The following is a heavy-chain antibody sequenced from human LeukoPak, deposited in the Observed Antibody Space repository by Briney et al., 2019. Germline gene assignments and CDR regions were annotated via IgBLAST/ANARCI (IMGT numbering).Heavy chain of an antibody. CDR2: INHSGST. J-gene: IGHJ4*02. V-gene: IGHV4-34*01. D-gene: IGHD2-2*02. CDR3: ARGSGGDIVVVPAAIKFDY. Sequence: SETLSLTCAVYGGSFSGYYWSWIRQPPGKGLEWIGEINHSGSTNYNPSLKSRVSISVDTSKNQFSLKLSSVPAADTAVYYCARGSGGDIVVVPAAIKFDYWGQGTLVTVSS. CDR1: GGSFSGYY.